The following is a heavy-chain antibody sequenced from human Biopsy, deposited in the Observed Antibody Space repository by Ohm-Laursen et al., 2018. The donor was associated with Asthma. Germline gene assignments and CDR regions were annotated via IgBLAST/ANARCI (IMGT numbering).Heavy chain of an antibody. CDR2: INPNSGGT. D-gene: IGHD1-7*01. V-gene: IGHV1-2*06. CDR3: AREGITGTTAWFDP. J-gene: IGHJ5*02. Sequence: GASVKVSCKASGYTFTGYYMHWVRQAPGQGLEWMGRINPNSGGTNYAQKFQGRVTMTRDTSISTAYMELSRLISDDTAVYYCAREGITGTTAWFDPWGQGTLVTVSS. CDR1: GYTFTGYY.